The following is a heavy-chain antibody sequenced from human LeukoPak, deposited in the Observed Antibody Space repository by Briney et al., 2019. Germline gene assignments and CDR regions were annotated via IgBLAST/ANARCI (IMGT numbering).Heavy chain of an antibody. V-gene: IGHV1-2*02. J-gene: IGHJ3*02. CDR3: ARELGLHGVYYDSSEDAFDI. Sequence: ASVKVSCKASGYTFTGYYMHWVRQAPGQGLEWMGWINPNSGGTNYAQKFQGRVTMTRDTSISTAYMELSRLRSDDTAVYYCARELGLHGVYYDSSEDAFDIWGQGTMVTVSS. CDR1: GYTFTGYY. D-gene: IGHD3-22*01. CDR2: INPNSGGT.